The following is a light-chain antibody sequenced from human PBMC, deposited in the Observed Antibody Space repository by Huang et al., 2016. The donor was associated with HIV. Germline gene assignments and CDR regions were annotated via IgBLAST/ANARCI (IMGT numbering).Light chain of an antibody. Sequence: IVMTQTPATLPVSPGGRATLSCRASQSVSTNLAWYQQKPGQTPRLINYGSTTRATGVPARFSGIGSGTDFTRTINSLQSEDFGIYYCQQYYNWHLTFGGGTKV. J-gene: IGKJ4*01. CDR1: QSVSTN. V-gene: IGKV3-15*01. CDR3: QQYYNWHLT. CDR2: GST.